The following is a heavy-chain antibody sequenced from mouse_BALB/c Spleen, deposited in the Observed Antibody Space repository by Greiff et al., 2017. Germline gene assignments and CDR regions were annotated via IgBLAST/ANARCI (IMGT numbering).Heavy chain of an antibody. D-gene: IGHD1-1*01. CDR1: GYSITSGYY. CDR2: ISYDGSN. J-gene: IGHJ1*01. V-gene: IGHV3-6*02. CDR3: ARSYGSSWWYFDV. Sequence: EVKLQESGPGLVKPSQSLSLTCSVTGYSITSGYYWNWIRQFPGNKLEWMGYISYDGSNNYNPSLKNRISITRDTSKNQFFLKLNSVTTEDTATYYCARSYGSSWWYFDVWGAGTTVTVSS.